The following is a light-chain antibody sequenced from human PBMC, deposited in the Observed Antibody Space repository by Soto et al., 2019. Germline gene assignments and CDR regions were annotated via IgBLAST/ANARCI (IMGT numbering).Light chain of an antibody. CDR3: NSYTGSSTLM. CDR2: EVS. V-gene: IGLV2-14*01. Sequence: QSALTQPASVSGSPGQSITISCTGTSSDVGGYNYVSWYQQHPGNAPKLILYEVSNRPSGVSNRFSGSKSGNTASLTISGLQPEDEADYYCNSYTGSSTLMFGGGTKLTVL. CDR1: SSDVGGYNY. J-gene: IGLJ3*02.